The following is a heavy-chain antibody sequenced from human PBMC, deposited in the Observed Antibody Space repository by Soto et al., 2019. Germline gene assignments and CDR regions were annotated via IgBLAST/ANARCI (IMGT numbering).Heavy chain of an antibody. D-gene: IGHD2-15*01. CDR1: GYTFINYA. J-gene: IGHJ4*02. CDR3: ARGGAGYYFDF. CDR2: INAGNGDT. V-gene: IGHV1-3*05. Sequence: QVQLVQSGAEEKKPGASVKVSCKASGYTFINYAIHWVRQAPGQRLEWMGWINAGNGDTKYSQKFQGRVTITRDTSANTAYMERSGLRSEGTAVYYGARGGAGYYFDFWGQGTLVTVSS.